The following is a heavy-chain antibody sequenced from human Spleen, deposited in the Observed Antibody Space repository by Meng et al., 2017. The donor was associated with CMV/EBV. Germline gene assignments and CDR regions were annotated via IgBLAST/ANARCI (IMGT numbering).Heavy chain of an antibody. V-gene: IGHV4-34*01. CDR3: ARVYLDCSSTSCHSEDAFDI. D-gene: IGHD2-2*01. CDR2: INHSGST. J-gene: IGHJ3*02. Sequence: SQTLSLTCVVYGGSFSGYYWTWIRQPPGKGLEWIGEINHSGSTNYNPSLKSRLTISLDTSKSQFSLELSSVTAADTAVYYCARVYLDCSSTSCHSEDAFDIWGQGTMVTVSS. CDR1: GGSFSGYY.